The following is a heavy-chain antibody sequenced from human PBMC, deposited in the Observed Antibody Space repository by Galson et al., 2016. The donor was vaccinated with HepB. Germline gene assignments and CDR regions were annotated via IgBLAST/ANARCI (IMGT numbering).Heavy chain of an antibody. CDR2: ISAYNGNT. Sequence: SVKVSCKASNYTFTTYGITWVRQAPGQGLEWMGWISAYNGNTNYAQKFQGRVTMTTDTSTNTAYMELRGLRSDDTAVYYCSREWQDFWSGYYRGGIYYYRYYMDVWGKGTTVTVSS. CDR3: SREWQDFWSGYYRGGIYYYRYYMDV. J-gene: IGHJ6*03. V-gene: IGHV1-18*04. CDR1: NYTFTTYG. D-gene: IGHD3-3*01.